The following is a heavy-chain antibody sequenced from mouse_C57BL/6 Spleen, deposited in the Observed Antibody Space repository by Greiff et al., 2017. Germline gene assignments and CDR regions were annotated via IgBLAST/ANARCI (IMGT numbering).Heavy chain of an antibody. J-gene: IGHJ2*01. CDR1: GYTFTSYW. V-gene: IGHV1-55*01. CDR3: ARESTMVTTGYFDY. CDR2: IYPGSGST. D-gene: IGHD2-2*01. Sequence: QVQLQQPGAELVKPGASVKMSCKASGYTFTSYWITWVKQRPGQGLEWIGDIYPGSGSTNYNEKFKSKATLTVDPSSSTAYMQLSSLTSEDSAVYYCARESTMVTTGYFDYWGQGTTLTVSS.